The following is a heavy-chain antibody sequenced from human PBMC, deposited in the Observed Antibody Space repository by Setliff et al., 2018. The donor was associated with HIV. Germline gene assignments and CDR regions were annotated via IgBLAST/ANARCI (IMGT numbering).Heavy chain of an antibody. CDR3: ARAAFLTGLTFDY. V-gene: IGHV4-59*12. J-gene: IGHJ4*02. CDR1: GDSLSSSY. D-gene: IGHD1-20*01. CDR2: FYYGGST. Sequence: SETLSLTCTVSGDSLSSSYWSWIRQPPGKGLEWIGRFYYGGSTIYNPSLESRVTISVDTSKNQFSLKLTSVTAADTAVYYCARAAFLTGLTFDYWGQGTLVTVSS.